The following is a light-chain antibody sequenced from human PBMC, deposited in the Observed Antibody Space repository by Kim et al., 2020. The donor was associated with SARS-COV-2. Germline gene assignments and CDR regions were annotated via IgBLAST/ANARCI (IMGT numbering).Light chain of an antibody. CDR2: DVS. CDR1: SGDVGLYNY. Sequence: GQSITISCTGSSGDVGLYNYVSWYQQFPGKAPKLMIYDVSKRPSGVSDRFSGSKSGNTASLIISGLQAEDEADYHCSSYTSSTTWVFGGGTKLTVL. J-gene: IGLJ3*02. V-gene: IGLV2-14*04. CDR3: SSYTSSTTWV.